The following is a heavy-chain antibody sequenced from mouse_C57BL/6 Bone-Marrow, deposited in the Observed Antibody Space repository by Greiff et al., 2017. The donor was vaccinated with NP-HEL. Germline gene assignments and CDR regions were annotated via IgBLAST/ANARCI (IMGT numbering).Heavy chain of an antibody. CDR2: IHPSDSDT. Sequence: QQRPGQGLEWIGRIHPSDSDTNYNQKFKGKATLTVDKSSSTAYMQLSSLTSEDSAVYYCAIPGMYDYDPHWYFDVWGTGTTVTVSS. V-gene: IGHV1-74*01. J-gene: IGHJ1*03. CDR3: AIPGMYDYDPHWYFDV. D-gene: IGHD2-4*01.